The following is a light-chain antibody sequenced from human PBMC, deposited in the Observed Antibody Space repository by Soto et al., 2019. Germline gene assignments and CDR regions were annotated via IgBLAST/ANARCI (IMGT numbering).Light chain of an antibody. J-gene: IGKJ2*01. CDR3: QQYNSYQYT. CDR2: KAS. Sequence: DIQMTQSPSTLSASVGDRVTITCRASQSISSWLAWYQQKPGKAPKLLLYKASSLESGVPSRFSGSGSGTEFTLTISRLQRDDFATYYCQQYNSYQYTFGQGTKLEIK. CDR1: QSISSW. V-gene: IGKV1-5*03.